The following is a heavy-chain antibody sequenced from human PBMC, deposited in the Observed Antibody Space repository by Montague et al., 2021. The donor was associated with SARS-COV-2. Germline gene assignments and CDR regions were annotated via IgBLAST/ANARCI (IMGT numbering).Heavy chain of an antibody. Sequence: SETLPLTCTVSGGSISSSSYYWGWIRQPPGKGLEWIGSIYYSGSTYYNPSLKSRVTISVDTSKNQFSLKLSSVTAADTAVYYCARVPPDYYDSSGYYSGAFDIWGQGTMVTVSS. J-gene: IGHJ3*02. CDR1: GGSISSSSYY. CDR3: ARVPPDYYDSSGYYSGAFDI. V-gene: IGHV4-39*01. CDR2: IYYSGST. D-gene: IGHD3-22*01.